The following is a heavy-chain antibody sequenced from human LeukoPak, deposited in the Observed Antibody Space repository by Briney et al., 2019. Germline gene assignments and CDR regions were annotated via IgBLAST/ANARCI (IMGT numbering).Heavy chain of an antibody. Sequence: SETLSLTCSVSGASVSDYFWSWIREPPEKGLEWIGYISYSGNTKYNPSLKRRVTMSIGTSKNQFSLKVTSVTAADTAVYYCARGQRYYYDTSGYTNWFDPWGQGTLVIVSS. J-gene: IGHJ5*02. CDR3: ARGQRYYYDTSGYTNWFDP. CDR2: ISYSGNT. CDR1: GASVSDYF. D-gene: IGHD3-22*01. V-gene: IGHV4-59*02.